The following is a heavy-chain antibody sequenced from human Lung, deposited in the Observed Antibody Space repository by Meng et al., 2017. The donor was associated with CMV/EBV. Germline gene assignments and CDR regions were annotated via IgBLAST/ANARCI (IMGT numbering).Heavy chain of an antibody. CDR1: GHSISSDY. V-gene: IGHV1-2*02. CDR2: IHPHRGDT. D-gene: IGHD7-27*01. J-gene: IGHJ4*02. CDR3: ARDNNWGPDY. Sequence: TCHVSGHSISSDYFWGWVRQSPGTGLEWMGWIHPHRGDTNYAQQFQGRVTLTRDTSINTGYMELTRLTSDDTAVYYCARDNNWGPDYWGQGTLVXVSS.